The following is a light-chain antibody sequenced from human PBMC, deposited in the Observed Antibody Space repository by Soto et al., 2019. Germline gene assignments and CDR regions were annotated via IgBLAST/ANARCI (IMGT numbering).Light chain of an antibody. CDR3: QQYDAWPLT. CDR2: DAS. V-gene: IGKV3-11*01. CDR1: QSVSTY. J-gene: IGKJ4*01. Sequence: EIVLTQSPATLSLSPGERATLSCRASQSVSTYLAWYQQRPGQAPRLLIYDASYRATDIPPRFSGSWSGTEFTLTINSLQSEDFAVYYCQQYDAWPLTFGGGTKVDI.